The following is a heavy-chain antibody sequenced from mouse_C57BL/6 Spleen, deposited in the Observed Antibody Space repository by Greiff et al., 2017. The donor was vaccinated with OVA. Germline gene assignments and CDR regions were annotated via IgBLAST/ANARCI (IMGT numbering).Heavy chain of an antibody. J-gene: IGHJ4*01. D-gene: IGHD2-12*01. Sequence: VQLQQPGTELVKPGASVKLSCKASGYTFTSYWMHWVKQRPGQGLEWIGNINPSNGGTNYNEKFKSKATLTVDKSSSTAYMQLSSLTSEDSAVYYCARGVIRRDYAMDYWGQGTSVTVSS. V-gene: IGHV1-53*01. CDR3: ARGVIRRDYAMDY. CDR2: INPSNGGT. CDR1: GYTFTSYW.